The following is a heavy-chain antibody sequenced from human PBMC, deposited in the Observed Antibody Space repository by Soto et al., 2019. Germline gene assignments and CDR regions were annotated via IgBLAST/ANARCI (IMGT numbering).Heavy chain of an antibody. J-gene: IGHJ6*02. Sequence: SETLPLTCTVSGGSISSGDYYWSWIRQPPGKGLEWIGYIYYSGSTYYNPSLKSRVTISVDTSKNQFSLKLSSVTAADTAVYYCARDRYDSSGYYWGSYYYYGMDVWGQGTTVTVSS. V-gene: IGHV4-30-4*01. D-gene: IGHD3-22*01. CDR3: ARDRYDSSGYYWGSYYYYGMDV. CDR1: GGSISSGDYY. CDR2: IYYSGST.